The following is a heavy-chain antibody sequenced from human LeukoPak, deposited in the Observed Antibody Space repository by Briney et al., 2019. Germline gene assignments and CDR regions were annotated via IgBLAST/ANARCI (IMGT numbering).Heavy chain of an antibody. J-gene: IGHJ4*02. CDR2: IYYTGST. V-gene: IGHV4-61*08. CDR3: ASGDFDN. D-gene: IGHD3-10*01. Sequence: SETLSLTCTVSGDSVNSGGYYWSWIRQPPGKGLEWIGNIYYTGSTNYAPSFRSRVTISLDTSKNQFSLKLTSVTAADTAVYYCASGDFDNWGQGTLVTVSS. CDR1: GDSVNSGGYY.